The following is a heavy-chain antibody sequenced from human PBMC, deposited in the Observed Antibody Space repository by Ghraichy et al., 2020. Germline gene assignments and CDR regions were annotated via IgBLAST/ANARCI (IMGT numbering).Heavy chain of an antibody. Sequence: GGSLRLSCAASGFTFSRYWMTWARQAPGKGLEWVANIKEDGSEKYYVDSVKGRFTISRDNANNSLYLEMTTLRADDTAVYYCAGGDFWGGRNYWGRGTLVTVSS. J-gene: IGHJ4*02. CDR1: GFTFSRYW. V-gene: IGHV3-7*03. CDR3: AGGDFWGGRNY. D-gene: IGHD3-3*01. CDR2: IKEDGSEK.